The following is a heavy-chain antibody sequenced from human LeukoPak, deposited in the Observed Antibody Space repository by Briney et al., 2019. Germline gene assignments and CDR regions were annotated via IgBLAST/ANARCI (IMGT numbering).Heavy chain of an antibody. CDR3: AREGCSGGSCYRNYYYYYMDV. CDR1: GYTFTSCG. CDR2: ISAYNGNT. J-gene: IGHJ6*03. Sequence: ASVKVSCKASGYTFTSCGISWVRQAPGQGLEWMGWISAYNGNTNYAQKLQGRVTMTTDTSTSTAYMELRSLRSDDTAVYYCAREGCSGGSCYRNYYYYYMDVWGKGTTVTISS. D-gene: IGHD2-15*01. V-gene: IGHV1-18*01.